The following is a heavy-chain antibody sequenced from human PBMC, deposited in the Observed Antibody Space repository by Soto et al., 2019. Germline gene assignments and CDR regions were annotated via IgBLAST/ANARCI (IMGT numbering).Heavy chain of an antibody. CDR1: GYTFSSSG. Sequence: ASVKVSCKTSGYTFSSSGISWVRQAPGQGLEWMGWISPHKDNTYYAQRLQGRVTMTTDTSTSTAYMELRSLRSDDTAAYFCARDLYGSGSYYTNYWGQGTLVTVSS. CDR2: ISPHKDNT. CDR3: ARDLYGSGSYYTNY. J-gene: IGHJ4*02. D-gene: IGHD3-10*01. V-gene: IGHV1-18*01.